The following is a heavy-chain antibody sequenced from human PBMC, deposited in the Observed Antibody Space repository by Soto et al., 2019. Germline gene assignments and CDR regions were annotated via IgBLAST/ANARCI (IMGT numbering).Heavy chain of an antibody. D-gene: IGHD3-22*01. CDR3: TTDSYSTIIIVRFDY. J-gene: IGHJ4*01. CDR1: GFTFSNAW. Sequence: GGSLRLSCAASGFTFSNAWINWVRQAPGKGLEWVGRIKSKTDGGTTDYAEPVKGRFAISRDDSNNMVYLQMNSLKIEDTTVYYCTTDSYSTIIIVRFDYWGHGTLVTVSS. V-gene: IGHV3-15*07. CDR2: IKSKTDGGTT.